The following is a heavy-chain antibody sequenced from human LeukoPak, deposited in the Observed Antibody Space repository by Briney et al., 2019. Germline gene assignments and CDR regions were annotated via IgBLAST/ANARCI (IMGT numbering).Heavy chain of an antibody. Sequence: SVRVSCKASGGTFSSYAISWVRQAPGQGVEWMGRIIPFFGTANYAQKLQGRVTITTDESTSTAYMELSSLRSEDTAVYYCARIYGLYYYMDVWGKGTTVTVSS. CDR2: IIPFFGTA. CDR1: GGTFSSYA. V-gene: IGHV1-69*05. CDR3: ARIYGLYYYMDV. D-gene: IGHD2/OR15-2a*01. J-gene: IGHJ6*03.